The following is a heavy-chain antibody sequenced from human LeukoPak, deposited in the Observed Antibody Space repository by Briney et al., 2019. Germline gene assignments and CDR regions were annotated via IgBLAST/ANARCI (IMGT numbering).Heavy chain of an antibody. CDR2: IYYSGST. V-gene: IGHV4-39*01. D-gene: IGHD2-2*01. J-gene: IGHJ5*02. Sequence: SETLSLTCTVSGGSISSNSYYWGWIRQPPGKGLEWIGSIYYSGSTYYNPSLKSRVTISVDTSKNQFSLKLSSVTAADTAVYYCARVFHRTPIVVVPAALDWFDPWGQGTLVTVSS. CDR1: GGSISSNSYY. CDR3: ARVFHRTPIVVVPAALDWFDP.